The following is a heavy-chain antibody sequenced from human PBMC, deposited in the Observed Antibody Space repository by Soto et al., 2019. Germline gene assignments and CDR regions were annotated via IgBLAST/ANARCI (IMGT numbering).Heavy chain of an antibody. D-gene: IGHD3-3*01. Sequence: GGSLRLSCVASGFTFENYAMSWVRQAPGKGLEWVSAISGSGGTTYYSDFVKGRFTISRDNSKNTVYLQMNDLRVEDAAEYFCAKDSWAIFGVPAGEYYAMDVWGQGTTVTAP. CDR1: GFTFENYA. V-gene: IGHV3-23*01. J-gene: IGHJ6*02. CDR3: AKDSWAIFGVPAGEYYAMDV. CDR2: ISGSGGTT.